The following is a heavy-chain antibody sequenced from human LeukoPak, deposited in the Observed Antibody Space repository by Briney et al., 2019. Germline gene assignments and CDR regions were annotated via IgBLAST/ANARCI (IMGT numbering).Heavy chain of an antibody. J-gene: IGHJ4*02. Sequence: SETLSLTCTVSSGSVTSYYWSWIRQPPGKGVEWIGNIHYSGSSGSNNYNPSLKSRVTTSVDTSTNQLSLRLSSVTAADMAVYYCARVSDLAAAGTYDYWGQGTLVTVSS. CDR1: SGSVTSYY. D-gene: IGHD6-13*01. CDR3: ARVSDLAAAGTYDY. CDR2: IHYSGSS. V-gene: IGHV4-59*02.